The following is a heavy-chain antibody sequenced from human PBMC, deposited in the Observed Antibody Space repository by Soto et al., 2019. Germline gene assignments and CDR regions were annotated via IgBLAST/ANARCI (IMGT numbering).Heavy chain of an antibody. Sequence: GGSLRLSCAASGFTFSSYWMSWVRQAPGKGLEWVANIKQDGSEKYYVDSVKGRFTISRDNAKNSLYLQMNSLRAEDTAVYYCASLWDDDFDWLLYKFDYWGQGTLVTVSS. CDR2: IKQDGSEK. J-gene: IGHJ4*02. CDR3: ASLWDDDFDWLLYKFDY. D-gene: IGHD3-9*01. CDR1: GFTFSSYW. V-gene: IGHV3-7*01.